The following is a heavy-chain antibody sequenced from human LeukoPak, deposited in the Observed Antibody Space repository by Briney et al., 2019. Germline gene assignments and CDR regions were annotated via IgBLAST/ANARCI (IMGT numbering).Heavy chain of an antibody. V-gene: IGHV1-2*02. J-gene: IGHJ4*02. D-gene: IGHD3-3*01. CDR1: GYTFTSYY. CDR2: INPNSGGT. Sequence: GASVKVSCKASGYTFTSYYMHWVRQAPGPGLEWMGWINPNSGGTNSAQKFQGRVTMTRDTSISTAYMELRRLRSDDTAVYYCAMITIFGVVDFDYWGQGTLVTVSS. CDR3: AMITIFGVVDFDY.